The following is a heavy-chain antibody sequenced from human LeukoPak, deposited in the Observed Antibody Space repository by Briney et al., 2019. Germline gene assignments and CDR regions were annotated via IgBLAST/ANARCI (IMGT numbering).Heavy chain of an antibody. J-gene: IGHJ4*02. CDR2: INHSGST. CDR1: GGSFSGYY. CDR3: ASGSGWYV. V-gene: IGHV4-34*01. Sequence: SETLSLTCAAYGGSFSGYYWSWIRQPPGKGLEWIGEINHSGSTNYNPSLKSRVTISVDTSKNQFSLKLSSVTAADTAVYYCASGSGWYVWGQGTLVTVSS. D-gene: IGHD6-19*01.